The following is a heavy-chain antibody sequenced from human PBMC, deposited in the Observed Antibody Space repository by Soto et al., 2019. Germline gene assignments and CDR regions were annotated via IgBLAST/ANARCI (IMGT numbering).Heavy chain of an antibody. J-gene: IGHJ3*02. Sequence: SETLSLTCTVSGGSISSSSYCRGWIRQPPGKGLEWIGSIYYSGSTYYNPSLKSRVTISVDTSKNQFSLKLSSVTAADTAVYYCASHGVGSTMIVVVSTKAFDIWGQGTMVTVSS. D-gene: IGHD3-22*01. V-gene: IGHV4-39*01. CDR3: ASHGVGSTMIVVVSTKAFDI. CDR1: GGSISSSSYC. CDR2: IYYSGST.